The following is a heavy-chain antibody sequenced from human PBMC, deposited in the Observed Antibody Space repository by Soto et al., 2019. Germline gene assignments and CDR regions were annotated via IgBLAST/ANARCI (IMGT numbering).Heavy chain of an antibody. CDR1: GFTFTNFA. V-gene: IGHV3-23*01. J-gene: IGHJ4*02. CDR3: AKELHTSSGWSQVIY. D-gene: IGHD6-19*01. CDR2: VGVNAGST. Sequence: GGSLRLSCAASGFTFTNFAMKWVRQAPGKGLEWVSTVGVNAGSTYYADSVKGRFTISRDNSKNALYLQMNSLRAEDTAVYYCAKELHTSSGWSQVIYWGQGTLVTVSS.